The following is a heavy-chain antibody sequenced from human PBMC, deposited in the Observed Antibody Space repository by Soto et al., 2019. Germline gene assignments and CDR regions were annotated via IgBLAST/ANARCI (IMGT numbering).Heavy chain of an antibody. Sequence: QLQLQESGSGLVKPSQTLSLTCAVSGGSISSGGYSWSWIRQPPGKGLEWIGYIYHSGSTYYNPSLKCRVTIAVDRSKNQCSLKLSSVTAADTAVYYCSRWWMYAPLFDAWGQGTLVTVSS. CDR2: IYHSGST. D-gene: IGHD2-8*01. CDR1: GGSISSGGYS. CDR3: SRWWMYAPLFDA. J-gene: IGHJ5*02. V-gene: IGHV4-30-2*01.